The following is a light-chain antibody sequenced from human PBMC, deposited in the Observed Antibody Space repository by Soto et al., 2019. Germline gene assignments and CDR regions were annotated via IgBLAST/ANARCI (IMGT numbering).Light chain of an antibody. CDR2: KAS. V-gene: IGKV1-5*03. CDR1: QSISSW. J-gene: IGKJ2*01. Sequence: DIQMTQSPSPLSASVGDRVTITCRASQSISSWLAWYQQKPGKAAKVLIYKASSLESGVSSRFSGSGSGTEFTLTISRLQPDDFATSYCQQYNTYPYTFGQGTKVEIK. CDR3: QQYNTYPYT.